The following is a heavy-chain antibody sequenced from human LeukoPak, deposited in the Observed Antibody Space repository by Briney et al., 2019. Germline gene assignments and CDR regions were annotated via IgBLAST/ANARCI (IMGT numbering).Heavy chain of an antibody. CDR2: IIPILGIA. J-gene: IGHJ5*02. CDR3: ARDLSGLERLGEHNWFDP. V-gene: IGHV1-69*04. D-gene: IGHD1-1*01. CDR1: GGTFSSYT. Sequence: SVKVSCKASGGTFSSYTISWVRQAPGQGLEWMGRIIPILGIANYAQKFQGRVTSTADKATSTAYMELSSLRSEDTAVYYCARDLSGLERLGEHNWFDPWGQGTLVTVSS.